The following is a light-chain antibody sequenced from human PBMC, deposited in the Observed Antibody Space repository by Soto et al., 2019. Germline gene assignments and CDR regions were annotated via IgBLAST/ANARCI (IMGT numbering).Light chain of an antibody. Sequence: DIQMTQSPSSLSASVGDRVTITCRASQSINTYLNWYQQRPGKAPKSLIFGASNLQSGVSSRFSGSGSGTDFTLTISSLQPEDFATYYCQQSYSASVTFGGGTRVEIK. V-gene: IGKV1-39*01. CDR3: QQSYSASVT. CDR1: QSINTY. CDR2: GAS. J-gene: IGKJ4*01.